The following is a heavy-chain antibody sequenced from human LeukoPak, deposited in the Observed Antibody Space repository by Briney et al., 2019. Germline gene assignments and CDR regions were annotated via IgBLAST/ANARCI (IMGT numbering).Heavy chain of an antibody. CDR1: GYSFPNFW. CDR2: IYPGDSHT. CDR3: ARGPYAYTSSATLGSYNGFDP. V-gene: IGHV5-51*01. D-gene: IGHD2-2*02. Sequence: GESLKISCKGSGYSFPNFWIGWVRQMPGKGLEWMGIIYPGDSHTRYSPSFQDQVTISVDKSISTAYRQLSSLKASDTAMYYCARGPYAYTSSATLGSYNGFDPWGQGSLVSVSS. J-gene: IGHJ5*02.